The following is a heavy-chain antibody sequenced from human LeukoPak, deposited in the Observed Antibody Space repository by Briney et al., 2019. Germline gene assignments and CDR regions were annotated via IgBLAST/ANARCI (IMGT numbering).Heavy chain of an antibody. V-gene: IGHV3-23*01. CDR2: VSGSGGNT. J-gene: IGHJ4*02. Sequence: PGGSLRLSCAASGFTFSSSAMSWVRQAPGKGLEWVSGVSGSGGNTYYAGSVKGRFTISRDNAKNSLYLQMNSLRAEDSAIYYCAREPTYTSSWYSTCDYWGQGTLVTVSS. CDR1: GFTFSSSA. CDR3: AREPTYTSSWYSTCDY. D-gene: IGHD6-13*01.